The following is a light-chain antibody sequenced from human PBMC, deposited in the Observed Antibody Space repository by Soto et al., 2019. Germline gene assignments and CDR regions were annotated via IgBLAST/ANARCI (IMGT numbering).Light chain of an antibody. CDR2: GAS. CDR3: QQSYSTPHT. J-gene: IGKJ4*01. CDR1: QSISNY. V-gene: IGKV1-39*01. Sequence: DIQMTQSPSSLSASVGDRVTITCRTSQSISNYLNWYQQTPGKAPKLLIYGASNLQSGVPSRFSGSGSGTDVTLTISSLHPEDFATYYCQQSYSTPHTCGGGTKVEIK.